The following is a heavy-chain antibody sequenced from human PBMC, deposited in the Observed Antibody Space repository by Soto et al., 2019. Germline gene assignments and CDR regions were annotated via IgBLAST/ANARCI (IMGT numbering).Heavy chain of an antibody. CDR1: GGTFSSYA. Sequence: ASVQVSCKASGGTFSSYAISWVRQAPGQGLEWMGGIIPIFGTANYAQKFQGRVTITADESTSTAYMELSSLRSEDTAVYYCARGYYYDSSGYYSDYYYGMDVWGQGTTVTVSS. D-gene: IGHD3-22*01. V-gene: IGHV1-69*13. CDR3: ARGYYYDSSGYYSDYYYGMDV. CDR2: IIPIFGTA. J-gene: IGHJ6*02.